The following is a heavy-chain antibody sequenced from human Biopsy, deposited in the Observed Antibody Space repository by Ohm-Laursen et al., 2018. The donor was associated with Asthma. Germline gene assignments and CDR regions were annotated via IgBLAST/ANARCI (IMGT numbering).Heavy chain of an antibody. D-gene: IGHD6-13*01. CDR3: AKDRVAGRSYYFDY. J-gene: IGHJ4*02. CDR2: ILFDGRKI. CDR1: GFNFHNYG. Sequence: SLRLSCSASGFNFHNYGVNWVRRAPGKGLEWVAQILFDGRKINYPDSVNGRFTISRDNSKNMVYLQMNSLRPEDTAVYYCAKDRVAGRSYYFDYWGQGSLVSVSS. V-gene: IGHV3-30*18.